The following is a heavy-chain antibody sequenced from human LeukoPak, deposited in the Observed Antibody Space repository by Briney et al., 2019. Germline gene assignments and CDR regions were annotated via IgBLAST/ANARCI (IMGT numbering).Heavy chain of an antibody. CDR2: ISTNSRST. Sequence: PGGSLRLSCAASGFTFSSYSMNWVRQAPGKGLEWVSYISTNSRSTYYADSVKGRFTISRDNSKNTLYLQMNSLRAEDTAVYYCAKDTGDYDPITDYWGQGTLVTVSS. J-gene: IGHJ4*02. CDR3: AKDTGDYDPITDY. V-gene: IGHV3-48*01. CDR1: GFTFSSYS. D-gene: IGHD4-17*01.